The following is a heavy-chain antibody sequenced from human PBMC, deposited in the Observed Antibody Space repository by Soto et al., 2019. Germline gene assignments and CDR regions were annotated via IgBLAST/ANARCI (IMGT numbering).Heavy chain of an antibody. V-gene: IGHV3-23*01. Sequence: GGSLRLSCAASGFTFSSYAMSWVRQAPGKGLEWVSAISGSGGSTYYADSVKGRFTISRDNSKNTLYLQMNSLRAEDTAVYYCAKDARSGYDPAQGSYYWGQGTLVTVSS. CDR2: ISGSGGST. CDR3: AKDARSGYDPAQGSYY. D-gene: IGHD5-12*01. CDR1: GFTFSSYA. J-gene: IGHJ4*02.